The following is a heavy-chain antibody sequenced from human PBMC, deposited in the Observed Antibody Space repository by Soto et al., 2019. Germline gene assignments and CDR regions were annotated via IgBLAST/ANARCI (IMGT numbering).Heavy chain of an antibody. V-gene: IGHV1-69*13. CDR2: IIPIFGTA. Sequence: SVKVSCKASGGTFSSYAISWVRQAPGQGLEWMGGIIPIFGTANYAQKFQGRVTITADESTSTAYMELSSLRSEDTAVYYCARVNSSSTSCWAEVNMLYYYYGMDVWGQGTTVTVSS. CDR3: ARVNSSSTSCWAEVNMLYYYYGMDV. D-gene: IGHD2-2*01. CDR1: GGTFSSYA. J-gene: IGHJ6*02.